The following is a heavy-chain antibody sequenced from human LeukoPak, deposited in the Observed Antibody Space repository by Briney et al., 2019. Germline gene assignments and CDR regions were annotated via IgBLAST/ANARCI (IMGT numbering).Heavy chain of an antibody. D-gene: IGHD4-23*01. Sequence: ASVKVSCKASGYTFTSYYVHWVRQAPGQGLEWMGVINPSGGTTRYAQKFQGGVTMTRDMSTSTVYMGLSSLRSEDTAVYYCARPRDYGGPYFDYWGQGTLVTVSS. J-gene: IGHJ4*02. CDR1: GYTFTSYY. CDR2: INPSGGTT. V-gene: IGHV1-46*01. CDR3: ARPRDYGGPYFDY.